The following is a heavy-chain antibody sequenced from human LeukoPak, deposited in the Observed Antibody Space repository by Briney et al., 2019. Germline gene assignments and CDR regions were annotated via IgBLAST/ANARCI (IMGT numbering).Heavy chain of an antibody. CDR2: MNPNSGNT. CDR3: ARVAVGGDYYFDY. V-gene: IGHV1-8*01. Sequence: ASVKVCCKASGYTFTSYDIDWVREAPGQGLELMGWMNPNSGNTGYAQKFQGRVTMTRNTSISTAYLELSSLRSEDTAVYYCARVAVGGDYYFDYWGQGTLVTASS. D-gene: IGHD2-21*02. J-gene: IGHJ4*02. CDR1: GYTFTSYD.